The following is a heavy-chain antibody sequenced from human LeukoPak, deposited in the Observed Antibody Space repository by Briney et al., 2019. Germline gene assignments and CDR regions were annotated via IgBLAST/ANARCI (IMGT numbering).Heavy chain of an antibody. Sequence: GGPLGLSWAASDFTFANNYRSWVRQAPGKGRDGVSLFYSGCKTYYADSVRVRFTISRDTSRNTLYLQMNSLRAADTAVYYCARARGSFYLGAFDIWGQGTMVTVSS. CDR3: ARARGSFYLGAFDI. CDR2: FYSGCKT. D-gene: IGHD1-26*01. J-gene: IGHJ3*02. CDR1: DFTFANNY. V-gene: IGHV3-53*01.